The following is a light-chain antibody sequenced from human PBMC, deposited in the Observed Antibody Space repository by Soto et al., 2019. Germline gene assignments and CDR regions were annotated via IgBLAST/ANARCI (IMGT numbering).Light chain of an antibody. V-gene: IGLV1-47*02. J-gene: IGLJ3*02. CDR2: SNN. CDR1: SSNIGSNY. CDR3: AAWDGSLSGRV. Sequence: QSVLTQPPSASGTPGQRVTISCSGSSSNIGSNYVYWYQQLPGTAPQLLIYSNNQRPSGVPDRFSGSKSGTSASLAISGLRSEDEADYYCAAWDGSLSGRVFGGGTKVTVL.